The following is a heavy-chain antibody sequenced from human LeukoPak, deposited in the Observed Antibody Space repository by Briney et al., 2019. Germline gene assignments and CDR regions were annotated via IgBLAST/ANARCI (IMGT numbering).Heavy chain of an antibody. CDR1: GGTFSSYA. V-gene: IGHV1-69*13. Sequence: SVTVSCKASGGTFSSYAISWVRQAPGQGLEWMGGIIPIFGTANYAQKFQGRVTITADESTSTAYMELSSLRSEDTAVYYCARGGWDPHANWFDPWGQGTLVTVSS. J-gene: IGHJ5*02. CDR2: IIPIFGTA. CDR3: ARGGWDPHANWFDP. D-gene: IGHD1-26*01.